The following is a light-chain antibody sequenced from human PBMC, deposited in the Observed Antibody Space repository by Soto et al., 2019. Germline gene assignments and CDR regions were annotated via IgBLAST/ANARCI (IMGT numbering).Light chain of an antibody. J-gene: IGKJ1*01. Sequence: ATQMTQSPSSLSASVGDRVTITCRASQGIRNDLGWYQQKPGKPPKLLIYAASILESGVPSRFSGSGSGTDFTITISSLQPEDFATYFCLQDYSYPRTFGQGTKVEIK. CDR1: QGIRND. CDR3: LQDYSYPRT. CDR2: AAS. V-gene: IGKV1-6*01.